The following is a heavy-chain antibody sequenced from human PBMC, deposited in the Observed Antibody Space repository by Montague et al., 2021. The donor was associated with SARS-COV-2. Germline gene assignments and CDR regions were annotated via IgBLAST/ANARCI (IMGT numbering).Heavy chain of an antibody. CDR1: GGSISSYY. V-gene: IGHV4-59*01. J-gene: IGHJ4*02. CDR3: ARRSLEYCSGGSCYSGYDY. D-gene: IGHD2-15*01. CDR2: IYYSGST. Sequence: SETLSLTCTVSGGSISSYYWSWIRQPPGKGLEWIGYIYYSGSTNYNPSLKSRVTISVDTSKNQLSLKLSSVTAADTAVYYCARRSLEYCSGGSCYSGYDYWGQGTLVTVSS.